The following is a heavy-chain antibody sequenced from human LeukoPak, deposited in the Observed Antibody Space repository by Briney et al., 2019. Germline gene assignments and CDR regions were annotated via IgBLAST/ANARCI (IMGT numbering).Heavy chain of an antibody. CDR1: GFTFSSYA. Sequence: GGSLRLSCAASGFTFSSYAMTWVRQTPGKGLEWVSAISPNSSSTYYANSVKGRFTISRDNSKNTLYLQMNSLRAEDTAVYYCARRYTSSWYYFDYWGQGTLVTVSS. J-gene: IGHJ4*02. CDR2: ISPNSSST. CDR3: ARRYTSSWYYFDY. V-gene: IGHV3-23*01. D-gene: IGHD6-13*01.